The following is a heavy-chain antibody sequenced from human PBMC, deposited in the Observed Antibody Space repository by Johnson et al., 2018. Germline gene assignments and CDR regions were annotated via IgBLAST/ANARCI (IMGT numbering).Heavy chain of an antibody. CDR1: GFTFNNAW. V-gene: IGHV3-15*07. Sequence: EQLGESGGGLVKPGGSLGLSCAASGFTFNNAWMNWVRQAPGKGLEWVGSVKSTTEGGTTEYAAPVKGRFTISRDDSKNTLYLQMNSLKTEDTAVYYCITLDFKAAYWGQGTLVTVSS. J-gene: IGHJ1*01. D-gene: IGHD6-25*01. CDR2: VKSTTEGGTT. CDR3: ITLDFKAAY.